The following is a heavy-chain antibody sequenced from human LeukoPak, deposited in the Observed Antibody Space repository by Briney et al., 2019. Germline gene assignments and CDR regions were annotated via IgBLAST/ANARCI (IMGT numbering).Heavy chain of an antibody. V-gene: IGHV3-66*01. CDR3: ARGVPNCSTSSCYFDY. CDR1: GFTVSSNF. CDR2: IYGGGST. D-gene: IGHD2-2*01. Sequence: GGSLRLSRAASGFTVSSNFMSWVRQAPGKGLEWVSVIYGGGSTYYADSVKGRFTISRDISKNTVYVQMNSLRVDDTAVYFCARGVPNCSTSSCYFDYWGQGTLVTVSS. J-gene: IGHJ4*02.